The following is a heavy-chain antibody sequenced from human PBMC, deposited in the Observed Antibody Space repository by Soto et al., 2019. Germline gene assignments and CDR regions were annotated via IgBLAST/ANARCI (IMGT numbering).Heavy chain of an antibody. Sequence: ASVKVSCKASGYTFTSYGISWVRQAPGQGLEWMGWISAYNGNTNYAQKLQGRVTVTTDTSTSTAYMELRSLRSDDTAVYYCARDLYYDILTGYSRYYYYYGMDVWGQGTTVTVSS. V-gene: IGHV1-18*01. CDR1: GYTFTSYG. CDR3: ARDLYYDILTGYSRYYYYYGMDV. D-gene: IGHD3-9*01. J-gene: IGHJ6*02. CDR2: ISAYNGNT.